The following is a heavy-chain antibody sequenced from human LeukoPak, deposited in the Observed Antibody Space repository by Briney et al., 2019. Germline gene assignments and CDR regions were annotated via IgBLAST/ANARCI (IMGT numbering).Heavy chain of an antibody. V-gene: IGHV4-4*02. J-gene: IGHJ4*02. CDR2: IYHSGST. D-gene: IGHD6-19*01. Sequence: PSETLSLTCAVSGGSISSSNWWSWVRQPPGKGLEWIGEIYHSGSTNYNPSLKSRVTISVGKSKNQFSLKLSSVTAADTAVYYCARERLAIAVAIDYWGQGTLVTVSS. CDR3: ARERLAIAVAIDY. CDR1: GGSISSSNW.